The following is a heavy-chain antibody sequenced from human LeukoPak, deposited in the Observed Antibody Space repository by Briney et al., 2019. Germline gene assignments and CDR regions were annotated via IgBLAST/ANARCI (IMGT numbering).Heavy chain of an antibody. CDR3: ARLPISRIAAARRYYYYMDV. Sequence: PSGTLSLTCAVSGGSTSSSNWWSWVRQPPGKGLERIGEIYHSGSTNYNPSLKSRVTISVDTSKNQFSLKLSSVTAADTAVYYCARLPISRIAAARRYYYYMDVWGKGTTVTVSS. CDR1: GGSTSSSNW. D-gene: IGHD6-13*01. CDR2: IYHSGST. V-gene: IGHV4-4*02. J-gene: IGHJ6*03.